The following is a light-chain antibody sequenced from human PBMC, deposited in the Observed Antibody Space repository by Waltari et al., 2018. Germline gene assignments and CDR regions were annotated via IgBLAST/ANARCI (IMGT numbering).Light chain of an antibody. Sequence: GSPGQSITISCTGTSRDVGGYNYVTWYQQHPGKAPKLMIFDVNKRPSGVSNRFSGAKSGNTASLTISGLQAEDEAEYHCSSYTSTNTWMFGGGTKLTVL. CDR3: SSYTSTNTWM. V-gene: IGLV2-14*03. CDR1: SRDVGGYNY. CDR2: DVN. J-gene: IGLJ3*02.